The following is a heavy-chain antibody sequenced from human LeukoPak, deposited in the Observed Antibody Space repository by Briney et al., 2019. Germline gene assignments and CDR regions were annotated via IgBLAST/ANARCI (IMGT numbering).Heavy chain of an antibody. J-gene: IGHJ4*02. CDR2: INHSGST. Sequence: SETLSLTCAVYGGSFSGYSWSWIRQPPGKGLEWIGEINHSGSTNYNPSLRSRVTISVDTSKKQFSLKLSSVTAADTAVYYCARDLYYGSGGYWGQGTLVTVSS. CDR3: ARDLYYGSGGY. V-gene: IGHV4-34*01. CDR1: GGSFSGYS. D-gene: IGHD3-10*01.